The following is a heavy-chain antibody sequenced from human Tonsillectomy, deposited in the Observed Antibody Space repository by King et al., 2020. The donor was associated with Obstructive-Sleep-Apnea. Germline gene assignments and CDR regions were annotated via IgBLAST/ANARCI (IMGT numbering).Heavy chain of an antibody. CDR2: ITEDGSEK. CDR1: GFTFSSYW. J-gene: IGHJ4*02. CDR3: ARDLVGATTFDY. Sequence: VQLVESGGGLVQPGGSLRLYCAASGFTFSSYWMSWVRQAPGKGLEWVANITEDGSEKYYVDSVKGRFTISRDNAKNSLYLQMNSLRAEDTAVYYCARDLVGATTFDYWGQGTLVTVSS. V-gene: IGHV3-7*03. D-gene: IGHD1-26*01.